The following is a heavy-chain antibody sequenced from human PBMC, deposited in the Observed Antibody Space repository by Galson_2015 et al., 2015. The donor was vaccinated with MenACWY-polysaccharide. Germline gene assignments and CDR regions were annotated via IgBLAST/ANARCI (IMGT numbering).Heavy chain of an antibody. V-gene: IGHV5-51*03. CDR2: IYPGDSTA. CDR3: ARVIGGYCSGRTCPAAFDI. J-gene: IGHJ3*02. D-gene: IGHD2-15*01. CDR1: GYTFTDYW. Sequence: QSGAEVKKPGESLRISCQISGYTFTDYWIGWVRQMPGKGLEWMGIIYPGDSTAKYSPSFQGQVSMSADQSLTSAYLQWSSLKASDTAMYYCARVIGGYCSGRTCPAAFDIWGQGTVVIVSS.